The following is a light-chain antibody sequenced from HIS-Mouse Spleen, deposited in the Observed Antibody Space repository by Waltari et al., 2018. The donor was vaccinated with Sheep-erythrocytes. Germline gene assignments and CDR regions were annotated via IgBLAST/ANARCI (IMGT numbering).Light chain of an antibody. Sequence: QSALTQPASVSGSPGQSITLSCTGTSSDVGSYNLVSWYQQHPGKAPKLMIYEGSKRPSGIPERFSGSNSGNTATLTISGTQAMDEADYYCQAWDSSTAWNVVFGGGTKLTVL. CDR1: SSDVGSYNL. CDR3: QAWDSSTAWNVV. V-gene: IGLV2-14*02. J-gene: IGLJ2*01. CDR2: EGS.